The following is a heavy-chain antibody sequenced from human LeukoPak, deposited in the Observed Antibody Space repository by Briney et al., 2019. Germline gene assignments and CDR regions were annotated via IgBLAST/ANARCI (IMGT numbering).Heavy chain of an antibody. D-gene: IGHD1-26*01. CDR2: IYYSGST. Sequence: SETLSLTCTVSGGSISSRTYYWGWIRQPPGKGLEWIGSIYYSGSTYYNPSLKSRVTISVDRSKNQFSLKLSSVTAADTAVYYCARGIFGSYSSWGQGTLVTVSS. J-gene: IGHJ5*02. CDR3: ARGIFGSYSS. V-gene: IGHV4-39*07. CDR1: GGSISSRTYY.